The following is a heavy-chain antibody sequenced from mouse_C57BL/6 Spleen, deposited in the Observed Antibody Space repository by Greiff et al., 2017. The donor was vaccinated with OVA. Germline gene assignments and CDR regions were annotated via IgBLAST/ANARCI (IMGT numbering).Heavy chain of an antibody. CDR3: TRSRIYYDYESPYFDY. CDR2: IDPETGGT. J-gene: IGHJ2*01. CDR1: GYTFTDYE. D-gene: IGHD2-4*01. V-gene: IGHV1-15*01. Sequence: VQLQESGAELVRPGASVTLSCKASGYTFTDYEMHWVKQTPVHGLEWIGAIDPETGGTAYNQKFKGKAILTADKSSSTAYMELRSLTSEDSAVYYCTRSRIYYDYESPYFDYWGQGTTLTVSS.